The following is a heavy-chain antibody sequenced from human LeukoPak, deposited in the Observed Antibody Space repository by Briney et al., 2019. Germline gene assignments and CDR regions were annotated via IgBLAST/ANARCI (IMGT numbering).Heavy chain of an antibody. J-gene: IGHJ4*02. CDR2: ISYDGNNK. CDR3: AKDHYWSIDY. V-gene: IGHV3-30*04. Sequence: GGSLRLSCAASGFTFSNYAMHWVRQAPDKGLEWVAVISYDGNNKYYADSVKGRFTSSRDNSKNTLYLQMNSLRAEDTGVYYCAKDHYWSIDYWGRGTLVTVSS. CDR1: GFTFSNYA. D-gene: IGHD3-3*01.